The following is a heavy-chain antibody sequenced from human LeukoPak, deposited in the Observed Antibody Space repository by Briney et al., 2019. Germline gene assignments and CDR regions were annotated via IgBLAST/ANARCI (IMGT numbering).Heavy chain of an antibody. D-gene: IGHD1-26*01. Sequence: GGSLRLSCAASGFTFSDHYMDWVRQAPGKGLEWVGRIRNKANSYTTDYAASVKGRLTISRDDSEKSLYLQMNSLKTEDTAVYYCARYRVGPTYYWGQGTLVTVSS. V-gene: IGHV3-72*01. J-gene: IGHJ4*02. CDR1: GFTFSDHY. CDR3: ARYRVGPTYY. CDR2: IRNKANSYTT.